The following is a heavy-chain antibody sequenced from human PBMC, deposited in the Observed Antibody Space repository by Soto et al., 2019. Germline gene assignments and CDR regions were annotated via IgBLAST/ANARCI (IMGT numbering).Heavy chain of an antibody. CDR3: ARGDIVVVPAAMYSQLDY. CDR1: GGTFSSYA. J-gene: IGHJ4*02. CDR2: INPNSGGT. Sequence: ASVKVSCKASGGTFSSYAISWVRQAPGQGLEWMGWINPNSGGTNYAQKFQGWVTMTRDTSISTAYMELSRLRSDDTAVYYCARGDIVVVPAAMYSQLDYWGQGTLVTVSS. D-gene: IGHD2-2*01. V-gene: IGHV1-2*04.